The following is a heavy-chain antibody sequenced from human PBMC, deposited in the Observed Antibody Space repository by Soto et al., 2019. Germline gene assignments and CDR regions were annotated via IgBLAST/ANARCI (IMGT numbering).Heavy chain of an antibody. D-gene: IGHD4-17*01. Sequence: VGSLRLSCAASGFSVSSNYMSRVRQAPGKGLEWVSVIYSGGSTYYADSVKGRFTISRDNSKNTLYLQMYSLRAEDTAVYYCARKMTTVTTSFDYWGQGTLVTVSS. CDR1: GFSVSSNY. J-gene: IGHJ4*02. V-gene: IGHV3-53*01. CDR3: ARKMTTVTTSFDY. CDR2: IYSGGST.